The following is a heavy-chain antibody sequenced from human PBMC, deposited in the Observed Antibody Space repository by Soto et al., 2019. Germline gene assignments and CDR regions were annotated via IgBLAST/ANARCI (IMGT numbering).Heavy chain of an antibody. J-gene: IGHJ6*03. D-gene: IGHD2-8*01. CDR1: GYTFTSYA. CDR2: INAGNGNT. CDR3: AREAVMGYYYYNMDV. V-gene: IGHV1-3*01. Sequence: QVQLVQSGAEVKKPGASVKVSCKASGYTFTSYAMHWVRQAPGQRREWMGWINAGNGNTKYSQKFKGRVTITRDTSASTAYMEMSRLRSEDMAVYYCAREAVMGYYYYNMDVWGKGTTVTVSS.